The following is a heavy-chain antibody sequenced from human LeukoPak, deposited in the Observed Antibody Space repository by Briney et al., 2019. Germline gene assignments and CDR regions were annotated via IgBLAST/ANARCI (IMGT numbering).Heavy chain of an antibody. Sequence: GGSLRLSCAASGFTFNNAWMSWVRQAPGKGLEWVSAISGSGGSTYYADSVKGRFTISRDNSKNTLYLQMNSLRAEDTAVYYCAKEGGGNSRYYYGMDVWGQGTTVTVSS. D-gene: IGHD4-23*01. J-gene: IGHJ6*02. CDR1: GFTFNNAW. V-gene: IGHV3-23*01. CDR2: ISGSGGST. CDR3: AKEGGGNSRYYYGMDV.